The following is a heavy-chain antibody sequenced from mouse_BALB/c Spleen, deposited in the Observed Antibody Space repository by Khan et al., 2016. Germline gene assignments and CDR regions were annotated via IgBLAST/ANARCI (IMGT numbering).Heavy chain of an antibody. Sequence: QIQLVQSGPELKKPGETVRISCKASGYTFTTAGMQWMQKMPGKGLRWIGWINTHSGVPKYAEDFKGRFAFSLETSATTAYLQIGNLKNEDTATYFCARCGNFFHWYFDVWGAGTTVTVSS. V-gene: IGHV9-4*02. CDR3: ARCGNFFHWYFDV. D-gene: IGHD2-1*01. CDR1: GYTFTTAG. CDR2: INTHSGVP. J-gene: IGHJ1*01.